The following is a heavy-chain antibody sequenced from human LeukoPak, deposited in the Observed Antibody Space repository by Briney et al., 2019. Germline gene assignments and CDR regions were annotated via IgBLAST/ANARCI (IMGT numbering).Heavy chain of an antibody. V-gene: IGHV3-23*01. D-gene: IGHD2-21*02. J-gene: IGHJ6*03. CDR2: ISGSGGST. CDR3: AKSGAYCGGDCYPYYYYYYMDV. Sequence: LPGGSLRLSCAASGFTFSSYTLNWVRQAPGKGLEWVSGISGSGGSTYYADSVKGRFTISRDNSKNTLYLQMNSLSAEDTAVYYCAKSGAYCGGDCYPYYYYYYMDVWGKGTTVTVSS. CDR1: GFTFSSYT.